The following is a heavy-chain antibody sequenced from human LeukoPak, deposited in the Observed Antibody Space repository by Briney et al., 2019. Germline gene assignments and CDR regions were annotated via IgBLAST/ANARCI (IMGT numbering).Heavy chain of an antibody. CDR1: GFTFSDYG. CDR2: ITSAGSTT. J-gene: IGHJ4*02. D-gene: IGHD1-26*01. Sequence: GGSLRLSCAASGFTFSDYGMSWVRQAPGKGLEWVSTITSAGSTTYYADSVKGRFTISRDNSKNTLHLQMYSLRAEDTAVYYCAKQDGRGTYQYYFDYWGQGTLVTASS. CDR3: AKQDGRGTYQYYFDY. V-gene: IGHV3-23*01.